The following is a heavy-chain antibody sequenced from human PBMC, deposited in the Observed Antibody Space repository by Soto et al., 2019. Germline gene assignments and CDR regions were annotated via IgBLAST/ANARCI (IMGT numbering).Heavy chain of an antibody. CDR3: DRVGQGRYYFDF. J-gene: IGHJ4*02. V-gene: IGHV3-74*01. CDR1: GFSFSTYW. Sequence: EVQLVESGGGLVQPGGSLRLSCAGSGFSFSTYWMHWVRQVPGKGLVWVSRINGDGSRTSYADSVQGRFTISRDNAKNTLYLQMNSLTAEDTAVYYCDRVGQGRYYFDFWGQGTLVTVSS. CDR2: INGDGSRT.